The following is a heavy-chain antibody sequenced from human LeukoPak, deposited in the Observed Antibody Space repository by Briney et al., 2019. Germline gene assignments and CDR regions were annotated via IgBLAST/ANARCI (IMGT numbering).Heavy chain of an antibody. J-gene: IGHJ5*02. CDR3: AGLEQLVDPWFDP. Sequence: SETLSLTCAVSGGSISSGGYSCSWIRQPPGKGLEWIGYIYHSGSTYYNPSLKSRVTISVDRSKNQFSLKLSSVTAADTAVYYCAGLEQLVDPWFDPWGQGTLVTVSS. V-gene: IGHV4-30-2*01. D-gene: IGHD6-6*01. CDR1: GGSISSGGYS. CDR2: IYHSGST.